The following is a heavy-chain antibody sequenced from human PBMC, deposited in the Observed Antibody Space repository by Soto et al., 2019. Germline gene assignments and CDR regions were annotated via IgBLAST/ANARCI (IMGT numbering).Heavy chain of an antibody. CDR1: GFTFSSYW. Sequence: GGSLRLSCAASGFTFSSYWMHWVRQAPGEGLVWVSRINSDGSSTNYADSVKGRFTISRDNAKNTLYLQMNSPRAEDTAVYYCARDAYRNSWFDSWGKGALVTVSS. CDR3: ARDAYRNSWFDS. CDR2: INSDGSST. D-gene: IGHD1-26*01. V-gene: IGHV3-74*01. J-gene: IGHJ5*01.